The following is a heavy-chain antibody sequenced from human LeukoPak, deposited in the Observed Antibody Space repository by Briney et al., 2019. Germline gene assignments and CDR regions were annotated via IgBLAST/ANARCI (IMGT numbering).Heavy chain of an antibody. D-gene: IGHD2-15*01. V-gene: IGHV4-34*01. CDR3: ARVEVGAANRQWYGMDV. J-gene: IGHJ6*02. CDR1: GGSFSGYY. Sequence: SETLSLTCAVYGGSFSGYYWSWIRQLPGKGLEWIGEINHSGSTNYNPSLKSRVTISIDTSKSLFSLKLNSVTAADTAVYYCARVEVGAANRQWYGMDVWGQGTTVTVSS. CDR2: INHSGST.